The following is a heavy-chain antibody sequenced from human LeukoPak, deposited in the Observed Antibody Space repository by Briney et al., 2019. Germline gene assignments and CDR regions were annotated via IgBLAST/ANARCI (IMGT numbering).Heavy chain of an antibody. V-gene: IGHV3-23*01. J-gene: IGHJ4*02. CDR3: ATRPYYDILTGYLPSDY. Sequence: GGSLRLSCAASGFTFSSYWMSWVRQAPGKGLEWVSAISGRGDTTYYADSVKGRFTISRDNSKNTLYLQMNSLRAEDTAVYYCATRPYYDILTGYLPSDYWGQGTLVTVSS. CDR2: ISGRGDTT. D-gene: IGHD3-9*01. CDR1: GFTFSSYW.